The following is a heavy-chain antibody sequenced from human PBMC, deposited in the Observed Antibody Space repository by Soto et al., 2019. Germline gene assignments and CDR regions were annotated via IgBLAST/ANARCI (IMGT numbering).Heavy chain of an antibody. CDR2: ISPSGGSS. V-gene: IGHV3-23*01. CDR1: GFAFSAYA. CDR3: AKAVGVGGITTAGYFDR. Sequence: GGSLRLSCVVSGFAFSAYAMSWVRQAPGKGLEWVSAISPSGGSSYYSSSVKGRFTVSRDNSKSTLYLQLNSLRAEDTAVYYCAKAVGVGGITTAGYFDRWGQGTLVTVSS. D-gene: IGHD6-13*01. J-gene: IGHJ4*02.